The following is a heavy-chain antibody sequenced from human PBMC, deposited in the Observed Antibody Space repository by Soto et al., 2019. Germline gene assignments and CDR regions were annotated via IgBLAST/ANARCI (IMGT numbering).Heavy chain of an antibody. J-gene: IGHJ6*02. CDR3: AEHSSSSGGYYYYGMDV. CDR1: GYTFTSYG. Sequence: ASVKVSCKASGYTFTSYGISWVRQAPGQGLEWMGWTSAYNGNTNYAQKLQGRVTMTTDTSTSTAYMELRSLRSDDTAVYYCAEHSSSSGGYYYYGMDVWGQGTTVTVSS. CDR2: TSAYNGNT. V-gene: IGHV1-18*01. D-gene: IGHD6-6*01.